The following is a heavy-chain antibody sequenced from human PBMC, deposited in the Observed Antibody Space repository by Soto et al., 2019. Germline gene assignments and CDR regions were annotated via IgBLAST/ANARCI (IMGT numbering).Heavy chain of an antibody. V-gene: IGHV3-11*01. D-gene: IGHD3-22*01. Sequence: QVQLVEAGGGLVKPGGSLRLSCAASGFTFSDYYMSWIRQAPGKGLEWVSYISSSGSTIYYADSVKGRFTISRDNAKNSLYLQMNSLRAEDTAVYYCASEGLQTKLYYDDRSGSHGGYYYGMDVWGQGTTVTVSS. CDR3: ASEGLQTKLYYDDRSGSHGGYYYGMDV. CDR1: GFTFSDYY. CDR2: ISSSGSTI. J-gene: IGHJ6*02.